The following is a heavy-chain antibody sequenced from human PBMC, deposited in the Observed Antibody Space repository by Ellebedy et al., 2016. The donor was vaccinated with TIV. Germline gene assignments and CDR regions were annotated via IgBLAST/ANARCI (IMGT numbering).Heavy chain of an antibody. CDR2: ISSSSSYI. CDR1: GFTFSSYS. D-gene: IGHD3-10*01. V-gene: IGHV3-21*01. J-gene: IGHJ6*02. CDR3: ARLLYTYYYGSGDYGMDV. Sequence: GESLKISCAASGFTFSSYSMNWVRQAPGKGLEWVSSISSSSSYIYYADSVKGRFTISRDNAKNSLYLQMNSLRAEDTAVYYCARLLYTYYYGSGDYGMDVWGQGTTVTVSS.